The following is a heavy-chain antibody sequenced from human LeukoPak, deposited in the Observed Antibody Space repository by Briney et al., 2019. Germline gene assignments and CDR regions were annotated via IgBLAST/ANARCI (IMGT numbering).Heavy chain of an antibody. V-gene: IGHV3-30*02. CDR1: GFTVSSNY. CDR3: ANDLIRDVWFGES. D-gene: IGHD3-10*01. Sequence: GGSLRLYCAASGFTVSSNYMSWVRHAPGKGLEWVAFIRYAGGETFYADSVKGRFTISRDNSKNTLFLQMNSLRVEDTATYYCANDLIRDVWFGESWGQGTLVTVSS. CDR2: IRYAGGET. J-gene: IGHJ5*02.